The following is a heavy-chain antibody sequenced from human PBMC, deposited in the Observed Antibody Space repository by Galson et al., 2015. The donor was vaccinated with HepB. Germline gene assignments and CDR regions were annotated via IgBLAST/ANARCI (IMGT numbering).Heavy chain of an antibody. CDR1: GFTVSSNY. CDR2: IYSGGST. J-gene: IGHJ4*02. CDR3: ARDENSSGWYSLAL. D-gene: IGHD6-19*01. V-gene: IGHV3-66*01. Sequence: SLRLSCAASGFTVSSNYMSWVRQAPGKGLEWVSVIYSGGSTYYADSVKGRFTISRDNSKNTLYLQMNSLRAEDTAVYYCARDENSSGWYSLALWGQGTLVTVSS.